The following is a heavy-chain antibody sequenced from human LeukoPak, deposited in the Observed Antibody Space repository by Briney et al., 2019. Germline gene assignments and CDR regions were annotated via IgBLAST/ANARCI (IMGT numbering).Heavy chain of an antibody. V-gene: IGHV4-59*01. J-gene: IGHJ4*02. Sequence: SETLSLTFTVSGGSFSSYYWSWIRQPPGKGLEWIGYISYTGSTNYNPSLKSRVTISVDTSKNQFSLMLSSVTAADTAVYYCARGWIQLWSYWGQGTLVTVSS. D-gene: IGHD5-18*01. CDR1: GGSFSSYY. CDR2: ISYTGST. CDR3: ARGWIQLWSY.